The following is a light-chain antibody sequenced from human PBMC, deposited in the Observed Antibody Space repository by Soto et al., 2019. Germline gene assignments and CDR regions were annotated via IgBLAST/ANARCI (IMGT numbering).Light chain of an antibody. CDR3: QSYDSSLTGLL. J-gene: IGLJ2*01. V-gene: IGLV1-40*01. CDR2: GNN. CDR1: SSNIGADYD. Sequence: QSALTQPPSVSGAPGQRVTISCTGSSSNIGADYDVHWYQHLPGTAPKLLIYGNNNRPSGVPDRFSGSKSGTSASLAITGLQAEDEADYYCQSYDSSLTGLLFGGGTKLTVL.